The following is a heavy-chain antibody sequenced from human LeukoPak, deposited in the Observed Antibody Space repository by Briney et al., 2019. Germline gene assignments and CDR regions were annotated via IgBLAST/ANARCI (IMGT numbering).Heavy chain of an antibody. V-gene: IGHV3-11*04. Sequence: GSLRLSCAASGLTFSGYYMSWIRQVPGKGLAWLSYISSSGSTIYYADSVKGRFTISRDNAKNSLYLQMNSLRAEDTAVYYCANIVGATLRWGQGTLVTVSS. CDR1: GLTFSGYY. D-gene: IGHD1-26*01. CDR3: ANIVGATLR. J-gene: IGHJ4*02. CDR2: ISSSGSTI.